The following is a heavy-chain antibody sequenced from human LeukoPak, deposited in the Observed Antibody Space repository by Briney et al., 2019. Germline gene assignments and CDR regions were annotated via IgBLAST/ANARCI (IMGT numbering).Heavy chain of an antibody. CDR3: ARWDDSAWAFGT. D-gene: IGHD6-19*01. CDR1: GGSITTYS. CDR2: FSLGGSGTT. V-gene: IGHV4-59*08. Sequence: SETLSLTCTVSGGSITTYSWNWLRQSPGKGLEWIGYFSLGGSGTTSYTSSLKSRVTISRDTSKNQLSLKLTSVTAADTAVYYCARWDDSAWAFGTWGPGTLVTVSS. J-gene: IGHJ5*02.